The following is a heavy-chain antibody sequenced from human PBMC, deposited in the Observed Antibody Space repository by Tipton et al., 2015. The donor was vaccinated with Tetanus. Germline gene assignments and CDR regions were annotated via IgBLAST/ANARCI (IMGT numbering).Heavy chain of an antibody. Sequence: QLVQSGGGLVQPGGSLTPSCAASGFSLSAYWVHWVRQAPGKGLVWVSRISYDGTYTDYADSVKGRFIISRDNAKNTLYLQVNSLRADDTAVYYCAREGFVSGWRGMDVWGQGTTVTVSS. CDR3: AREGFVSGWRGMDV. CDR1: GFSLSAYW. D-gene: IGHD6-19*01. CDR2: ISYDGTYT. J-gene: IGHJ6*02. V-gene: IGHV3-74*01.